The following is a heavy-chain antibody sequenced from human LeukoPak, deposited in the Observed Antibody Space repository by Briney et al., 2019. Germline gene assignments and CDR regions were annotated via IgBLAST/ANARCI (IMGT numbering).Heavy chain of an antibody. CDR3: ARVRYDSSAFDYGMDV. J-gene: IGHJ6*02. Sequence: ASVKVSCKASGYTFTSYAMNWVRQAPGQGLEWMGWINTNTGNPTYAQGFTGRFVFSLGTSVSTAYLQISSLKAEDTAVYYCARVRYDSSAFDYGMDVWGQGTTVTVSS. D-gene: IGHD3-22*01. CDR2: INTNTGNP. CDR1: GYTFTSYA. V-gene: IGHV7-4-1*02.